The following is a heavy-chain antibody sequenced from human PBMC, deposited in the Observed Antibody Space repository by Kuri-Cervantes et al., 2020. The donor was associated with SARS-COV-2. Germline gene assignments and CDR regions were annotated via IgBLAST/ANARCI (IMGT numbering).Heavy chain of an antibody. Sequence: GESLKISYVASGFSFSDYPFHWVRQAPGKGLEWVAGLSNDGDNQYYADSVKGRFTISRDNSKNTLFLQMNSLRTEDTAVYYCARDRLDFHSSGHFDHWGQGTLVTVSS. J-gene: IGHJ4*02. V-gene: IGHV3-30-3*01. CDR2: LSNDGDNQ. D-gene: IGHD3-22*01. CDR1: GFSFSDYP. CDR3: ARDRLDFHSSGHFDH.